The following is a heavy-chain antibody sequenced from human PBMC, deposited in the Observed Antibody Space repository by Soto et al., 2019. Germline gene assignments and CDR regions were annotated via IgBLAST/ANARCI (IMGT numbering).Heavy chain of an antibody. CDR2: VSGSGGST. V-gene: IGHV3-23*01. CDR1: GFTFSTYW. Sequence: GGSLRLSSAASGFTFSTYWMHWVRQAPGKGLEWVSAVSGSGGSTYYADSVKGRFTISRDNSKNTLYLQMNSLRAEDTAVYYCAKDPQSSVVWNYPYFDYWGQGTLVTVSS. CDR3: AKDPQSSVVWNYPYFDY. D-gene: IGHD1-7*01. J-gene: IGHJ4*02.